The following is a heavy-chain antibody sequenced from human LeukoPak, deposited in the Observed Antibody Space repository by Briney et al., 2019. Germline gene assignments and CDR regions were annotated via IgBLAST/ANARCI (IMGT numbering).Heavy chain of an antibody. CDR1: GYTFTSDY. CDR3: ATDHYDSGGYLSY. CDR2: INPRSGTK. D-gene: IGHD3-22*01. Sequence: GASVKVSCKAAGYTFTSDYIHWVRQPPGQGLEWMGVINPRSGTKGYAQKLQGRVAMTRDMSTSTVYMELSSLRSEESAVYYCATDHYDSGGYLSYWGQGTLVTVSS. J-gene: IGHJ4*02. V-gene: IGHV1-46*01.